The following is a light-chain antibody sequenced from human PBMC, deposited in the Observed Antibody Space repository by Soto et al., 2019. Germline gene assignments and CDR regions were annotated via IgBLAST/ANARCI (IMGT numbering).Light chain of an antibody. V-gene: IGKV3D-15*01. J-gene: IGKJ1*01. CDR3: QHYNNGTAWT. CDR1: QRISTN. Sequence: EIMMKKSPATLSGSPEESATLSCRASQRISTNLAWYQHKRGQAPRLLIYGASTRATGIPARFSGSGSETEFTLTTTSQQSEDFAAYYCQHYNNGTAWTFGEG. CDR2: GAS.